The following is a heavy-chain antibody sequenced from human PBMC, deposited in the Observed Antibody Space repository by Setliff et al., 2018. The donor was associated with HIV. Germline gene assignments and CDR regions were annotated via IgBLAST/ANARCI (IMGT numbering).Heavy chain of an antibody. J-gene: IGHJ6*03. CDR2: ISAYNGNT. CDR3: ARGGGDSGSYHFWSAYSHYHYLDV. V-gene: IGHV1-18*01. CDR1: GYTFTSYG. D-gene: IGHD3-3*01. Sequence: ASVKVSCKASGYTFTSYGISWVRQAPGQGLEWMGWISAYNGNTNYAQKLQGRVTMTTDTSTSTAYMELRSPRADDTAVYYCARGGGDSGSYHFWSAYSHYHYLDVGGKGTTVTVSS.